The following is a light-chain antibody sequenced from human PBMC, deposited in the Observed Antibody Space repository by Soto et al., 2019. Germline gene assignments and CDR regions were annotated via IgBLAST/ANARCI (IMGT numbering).Light chain of an antibody. Sequence: SYELTQPSSVSVSPGQTASITCSGDKLGDKYACWYQQKPGQSPVLVIYQDSKSPSGIPERFSGSNSGTTVNLTISGTQAMDEADYYCQAWDSSTDVFGGGTQLTVL. CDR2: QDS. CDR1: KLGDKY. J-gene: IGLJ2*01. CDR3: QAWDSSTDV. V-gene: IGLV3-1*01.